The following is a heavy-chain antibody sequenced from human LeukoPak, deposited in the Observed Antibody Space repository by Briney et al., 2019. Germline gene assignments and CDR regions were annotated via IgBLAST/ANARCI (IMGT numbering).Heavy chain of an antibody. CDR2: IIPIFGTA. Sequence: ASVKVSCKASGGTFSSYAISWVRQAPGQGLEWMGGIIPIFGTANYAQKFQGRVTITTDESTSTAYMELSSLRSEDTAVYYCARGVVPAAMDYYYYMDVWGKGTTVTVSS. CDR3: ARGVVPAAMDYYYYMDV. D-gene: IGHD2-2*01. V-gene: IGHV1-69*05. J-gene: IGHJ6*03. CDR1: GGTFSSYA.